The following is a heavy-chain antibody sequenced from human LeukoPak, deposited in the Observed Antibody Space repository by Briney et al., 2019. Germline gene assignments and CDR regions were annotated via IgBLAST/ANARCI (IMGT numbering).Heavy chain of an antibody. CDR2: ISGRGDNT. Sequence: GGSLRLSCAASGFTFSSHAMNWVRQAPGKGLEWVSVISGRGDNTYYADSVRGRFTISRDNSKNTLYLQMNSLRDEDTAVYYCAKGMSAFGGVADYWGQGTLVTVSS. CDR1: GFTFSSHA. V-gene: IGHV3-23*01. CDR3: AKGMSAFGGVADY. D-gene: IGHD3-16*01. J-gene: IGHJ4*02.